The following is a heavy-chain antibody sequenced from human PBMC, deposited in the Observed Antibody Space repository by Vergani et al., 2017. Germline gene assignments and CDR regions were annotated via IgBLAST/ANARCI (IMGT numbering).Heavy chain of an antibody. CDR3: ARGVYGGYCSSTSCYTGWYFDL. D-gene: IGHD2-2*02. V-gene: IGHV3-74*01. J-gene: IGHJ2*01. CDR2: INSDGSST. Sequence: EVQLVESGGGLVQPGGSLRLSCAASGFTFSSYWMHWVRQAPGKGLVWVSRINSDGSSTSYADSVKGRFTISRDNAKNTLYLQMNSLRAEDTAVYYCARGVYGGYCSSTSCYTGWYFDLWGRGTLVTVSS. CDR1: GFTFSSYW.